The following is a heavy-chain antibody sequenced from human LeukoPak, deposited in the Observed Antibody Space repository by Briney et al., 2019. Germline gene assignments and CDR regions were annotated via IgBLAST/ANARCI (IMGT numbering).Heavy chain of an antibody. Sequence: SETLSLTCTASGASINSGDYYWTWIRQPPGKGLEWLGYIYNSGSTYYNPSLRSRVAISIDTSQNRFSLRLDSVTAADTAVYFCATTAGHCSEYWGQGTLVTVSS. D-gene: IGHD6-13*01. J-gene: IGHJ4*02. V-gene: IGHV4-30-4*08. CDR2: IYNSGST. CDR1: GASINSGDYY. CDR3: ATTAGHCSEY.